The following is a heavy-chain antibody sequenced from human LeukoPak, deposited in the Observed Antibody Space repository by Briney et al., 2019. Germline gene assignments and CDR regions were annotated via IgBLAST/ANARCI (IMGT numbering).Heavy chain of an antibody. V-gene: IGHV4-59*01. J-gene: IGHJ4*02. Sequence: SETLSLTCIVSGGSISSYYWSWIRQPPGKGLEWIGFYSGSTNYNPSLKSRVTISVDTSKNQFSLKLSSVTAADTAMYYCASRSPPGETGYFDYWGQGTLVTVSS. D-gene: IGHD2-21*01. CDR1: GGSISSYY. CDR3: ASRSPPGETGYFDY. CDR2: YSGST.